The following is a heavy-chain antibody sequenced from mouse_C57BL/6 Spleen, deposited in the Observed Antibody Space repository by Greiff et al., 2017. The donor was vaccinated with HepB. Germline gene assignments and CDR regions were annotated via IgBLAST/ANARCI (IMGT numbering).Heavy chain of an antibody. D-gene: IGHD1-1*01. CDR3: ARHGSSYEGFDY. CDR1: GFTFSSYG. J-gene: IGHJ2*01. CDR2: ISSGGSYT. V-gene: IGHV5-6*01. Sequence: EVQRVESGGDLVKPGGSLKLSCAASGFTFSSYGMSWVRQTPDKRLEWVATISSGGSYTYYPDSVKGRFTISRDNAKNTLYLQMSSLKSEDTAMYYCARHGSSYEGFDYWGQGTTLTVSS.